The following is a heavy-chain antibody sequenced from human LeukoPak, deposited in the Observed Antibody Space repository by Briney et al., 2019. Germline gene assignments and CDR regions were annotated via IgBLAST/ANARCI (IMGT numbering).Heavy chain of an antibody. CDR2: IRSDGSDT. CDR1: GFTFSDTW. D-gene: IGHD2/OR15-2a*01. V-gene: IGHV3-74*01. CDR3: ARDWFHAIDY. J-gene: IGHJ4*02. Sequence: GGSLRLSCAASGFTFSDTWMHWVRQAPGEGLVWVSRIRSDGSDTRYAESVKGRFTISRDNAKNTLYLQMNSLRAEDTAVYYCARDWFHAIDYWGQGTLVT.